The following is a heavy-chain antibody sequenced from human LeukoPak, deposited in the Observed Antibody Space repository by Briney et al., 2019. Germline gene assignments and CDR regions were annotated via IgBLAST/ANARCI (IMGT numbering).Heavy chain of an antibody. J-gene: IGHJ4*02. V-gene: IGHV5-51*01. CDR2: IYPGDSDT. CDR3: ARQGDSSGWSSPFDY. D-gene: IGHD6-19*01. CDR1: GYTFTTYW. Sequence: GESLKISCKGSGYTFTTYWIAWVRQMPGKGLEWMGMIYPGDSDTRYSPSFQGQVTISADKSISTAYLQWSSLKASDTAMYYCARQGDSSGWSSPFDYWGRGTLVTVSS.